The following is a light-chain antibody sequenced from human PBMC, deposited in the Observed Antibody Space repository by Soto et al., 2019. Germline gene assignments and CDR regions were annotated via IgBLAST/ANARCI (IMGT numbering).Light chain of an antibody. Sequence: DIQMTQSPSTLSASVGDRVTISCRASQSLSSWLAWYQQKPGKAPNLLIYKASNLESGVPSRFSGSGSGTEFTLTISSLQPDDFATYYCQQYHSYPLTFGGGTKVDIK. CDR3: QQYHSYPLT. J-gene: IGKJ4*01. CDR2: KAS. V-gene: IGKV1-5*03. CDR1: QSLSSW.